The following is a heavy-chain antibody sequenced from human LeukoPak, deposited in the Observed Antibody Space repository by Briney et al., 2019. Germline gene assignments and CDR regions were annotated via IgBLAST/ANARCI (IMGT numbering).Heavy chain of an antibody. J-gene: IGHJ4*02. D-gene: IGHD6-13*01. CDR2: ISSSSSYI. V-gene: IGHV3-21*01. CDR3: ARDWAAAGTSMDFDY. CDR1: GFTFSSYS. Sequence: GGSLRLSCAASGFTFSSYSVNWVRQAPGKGLEWVSSISSSSSYIYYADSVKGRFTISRANAKNSLYLQMNSLRAEDTAVYYCARDWAAAGTSMDFDYWGQGTLVTVSS.